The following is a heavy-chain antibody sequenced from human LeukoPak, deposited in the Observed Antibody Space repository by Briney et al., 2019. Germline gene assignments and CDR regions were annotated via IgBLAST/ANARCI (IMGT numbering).Heavy chain of an antibody. Sequence: SETLSLTCTVSGGSISSHYWSWIRQPPGKGLEWIGYIYYSGSTNYNPSLKSRVTISVDTSKRQFSLKVSSVTAADTAVYYCASVDSSAYFSYFDSWGQGALVTVSS. CDR3: ASVDSSAYFSYFDS. D-gene: IGHD3-22*01. V-gene: IGHV4-59*11. CDR1: GGSISSHY. J-gene: IGHJ4*02. CDR2: IYYSGST.